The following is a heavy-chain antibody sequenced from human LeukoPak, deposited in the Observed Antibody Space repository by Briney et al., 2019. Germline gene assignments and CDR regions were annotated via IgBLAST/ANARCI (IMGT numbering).Heavy chain of an antibody. V-gene: IGHV4-59*01. CDR1: GGSISPYY. Sequence: SETLSLTCTVSGGSISPYYWSWIRQTQGRGLEWIGYILYSGTTTNYNPSLKSRVTISVDTSKNQFSLKLSSVTDADTAVYYCARVGDWNDLVYWGQGTLVTVSS. CDR2: ILYSGTT. J-gene: IGHJ4*02. D-gene: IGHD1-1*01. CDR3: ARVGDWNDLVY.